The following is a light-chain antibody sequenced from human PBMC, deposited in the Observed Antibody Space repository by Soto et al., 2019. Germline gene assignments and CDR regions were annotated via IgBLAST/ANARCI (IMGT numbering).Light chain of an antibody. CDR3: QQYNNWPRT. J-gene: IGKJ1*01. V-gene: IGKV3-15*01. CDR2: GAA. CDR1: QSVGTN. Sequence: EIVMTQSPATLSVTPGERASLSCRASQSVGTNLAWYQQKPGQAPRLLISGAATRATGIPARFSGRGSGTEFTLTVSSLQSEDFAVYYCQQYNNWPRTFGQGTKVDIK.